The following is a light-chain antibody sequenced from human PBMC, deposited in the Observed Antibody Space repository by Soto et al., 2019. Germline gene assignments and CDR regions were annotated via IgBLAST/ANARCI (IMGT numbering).Light chain of an antibody. J-gene: IGKJ1*01. Sequence: EIVMTQSPATLSVSPGERATLSRRASQSVRSNLAWYQQKPGQAPRLLIYRASTRATGIPARFSGSGSGTEFTLTISSLQSEDFAVYYCQQYNNWPRTFGQGTKVEIK. CDR2: RAS. CDR3: QQYNNWPRT. CDR1: QSVRSN. V-gene: IGKV3-15*01.